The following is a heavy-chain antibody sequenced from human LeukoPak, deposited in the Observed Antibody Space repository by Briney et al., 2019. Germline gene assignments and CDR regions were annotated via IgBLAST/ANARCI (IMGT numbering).Heavy chain of an antibody. CDR1: GYTFTSYG. CDR3: ARGSTLIGDMDV. CDR2: ISAYSGNT. Sequence: ASVKVSCKASGYTFTSYGISWVRQAPGQGLEWMGWISAYSGNTEYAQKLQGRVTMTTDTSTTTAYMELRSLRSDDTAVYYCARGSTLIGDMDVWGKGTTVTVSS. J-gene: IGHJ6*03. V-gene: IGHV1-18*04. D-gene: IGHD2/OR15-2a*01.